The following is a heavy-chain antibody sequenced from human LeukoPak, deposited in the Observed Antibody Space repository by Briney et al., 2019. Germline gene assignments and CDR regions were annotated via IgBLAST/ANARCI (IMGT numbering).Heavy chain of an antibody. CDR3: VREASGGYFDY. V-gene: IGHV1-46*01. CDR2: INPSAGNT. Sequence: ASVKVSCKASGYTFTTYYMNWVRQAPGQGLEWMGTINPSAGNTNYAQGFQGRVTMTRDTSTSTVYMELTSLTSEDTAVYYCVREASGGYFDYWGQGTQVTVSS. D-gene: IGHD3-16*01. J-gene: IGHJ4*02. CDR1: GYTFTTYY.